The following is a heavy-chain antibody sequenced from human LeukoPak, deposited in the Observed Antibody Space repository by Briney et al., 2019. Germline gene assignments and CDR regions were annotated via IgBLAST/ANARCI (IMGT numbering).Heavy chain of an antibody. J-gene: IGHJ4*02. D-gene: IGHD2-15*01. CDR1: GFTFSSYG. CDR2: ISYDGSNK. Sequence: GGSLRLSRAASGFTFSSYGLHWVRQAPGKGLEWVALISYDGSNKYYADSVKGRFTISRDNSKNTLYLQMNSLRAEDTAVYYCAKDDCRGCYGVVDYWGQGTLVTVSS. V-gene: IGHV3-30*18. CDR3: AKDDCRGCYGVVDY.